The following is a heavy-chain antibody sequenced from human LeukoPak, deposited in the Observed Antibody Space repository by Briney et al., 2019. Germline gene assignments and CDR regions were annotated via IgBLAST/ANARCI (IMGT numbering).Heavy chain of an antibody. CDR2: ISYDGSNK. V-gene: IGHV3-30*18. CDR1: GFTFSSYG. CDR3: AKDDVAIVVVPAAAFDY. Sequence: GGSLRLSCAASGFTFSSYGMHWVRQAPGKGLEWVAVISYDGSNKYYADSVKGRFTISRDNSKNTLYLQMNSLRAEDTAVYYCAKDDVAIVVVPAAAFDYWGQGILVTVSS. J-gene: IGHJ4*02. D-gene: IGHD2-2*01.